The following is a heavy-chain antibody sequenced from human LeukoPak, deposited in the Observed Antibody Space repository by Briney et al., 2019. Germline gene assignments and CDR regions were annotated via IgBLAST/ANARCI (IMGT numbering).Heavy chain of an antibody. CDR2: ISGSGAST. J-gene: IGHJ4*02. D-gene: IGHD6-19*01. V-gene: IGHV3-23*01. CDR3: AKDVYSSGWYPHFDN. CDR1: GFTFSSDA. Sequence: GGSLRLSCAASGFTFSSDAMSCVRQAPGQGLEWVSAISGSGASTYYADSVKGRFTISRDNSKNTLYLQMNSLRADDTAVYYCAKDVYSSGWYPHFDNWGQGTLVTVSS.